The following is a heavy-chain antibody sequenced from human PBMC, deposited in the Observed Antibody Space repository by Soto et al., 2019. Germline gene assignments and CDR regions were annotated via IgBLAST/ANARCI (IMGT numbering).Heavy chain of an antibody. Sequence: GGSLRLSCTASGFTFDDYAMHWLRQAPGKGLEWVSGISWKGGSTGYADSVKGRFTISRDNAKNSLYLQMNSLRPEDTALYYCAKDSSSTSWYGGWFDPWGRGTLVTVSS. J-gene: IGHJ5*02. D-gene: IGHD6-13*01. CDR3: AKDSSSTSWYGGWFDP. CDR1: GFTFDDYA. V-gene: IGHV3-9*01. CDR2: ISWKGGST.